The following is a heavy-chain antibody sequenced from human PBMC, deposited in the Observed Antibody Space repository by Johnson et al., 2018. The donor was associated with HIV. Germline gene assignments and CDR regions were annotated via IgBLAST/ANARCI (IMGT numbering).Heavy chain of an antibody. V-gene: IGHV3-30*04. D-gene: IGHD6-19*01. CDR3: AKDLSSGWYHAFDI. CDR1: GFTFSSYA. CDR2: ISYDGSDK. J-gene: IGHJ3*02. Sequence: QVQLVESGGGVVQPGWSLRLSCAASGFTFSSYAMHWVRQAPAKGLEWVAVISYDGSDKYYADSVKGRFTISRDSSKNTLYLQMNSLRAEDTAVYYCAKDLSSGWYHAFDIWGQGTMVTVSS.